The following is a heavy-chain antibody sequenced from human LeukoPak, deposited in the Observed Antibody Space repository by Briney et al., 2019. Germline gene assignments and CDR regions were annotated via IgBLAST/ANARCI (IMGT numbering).Heavy chain of an antibody. CDR3: TRHSSSWAIPFDP. CDR2: IRSKANSYAT. D-gene: IGHD6-13*01. J-gene: IGHJ5*02. Sequence: GGSLRLSCAASGFTFSGSAMHWVRQASGKGLEWVGRIRSKANSYATAYAASVKGRITISRDDSKNTEYLQMNSLKTEDTAVYYCTRHSSSWAIPFDPWGQGTLVTVSS. CDR1: GFTFSGSA. V-gene: IGHV3-73*01.